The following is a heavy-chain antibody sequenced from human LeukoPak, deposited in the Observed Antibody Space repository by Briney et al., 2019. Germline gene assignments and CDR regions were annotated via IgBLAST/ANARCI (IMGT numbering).Heavy chain of an antibody. J-gene: IGHJ6*03. Sequence: GGSLRLSCAASGFTFSGSATHWVRQASGKGLEWVGRIRSKANSYATAYAASVKGRFTISRDDSKNTAYLQMNSLKTEDTAVYYCTSNYYDSSGYYYYYMDVWGKGTTVTVSS. CDR1: GFTFSGSA. V-gene: IGHV3-73*01. CDR2: IRSKANSYAT. D-gene: IGHD3-22*01. CDR3: TSNYYDSSGYYYYYMDV.